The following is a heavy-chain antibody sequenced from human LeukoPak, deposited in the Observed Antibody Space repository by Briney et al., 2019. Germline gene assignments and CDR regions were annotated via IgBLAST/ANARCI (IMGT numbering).Heavy chain of an antibody. D-gene: IGHD1-14*01. V-gene: IGHV3-23*01. J-gene: IGHJ6*02. CDR1: GFTFSSYA. Sequence: GGSLRLSCAASGFTFSSYAMCWVRQAPGKGLEWVSAISGSGGSTYYADSVKGRLTISRDNSKNTLYLQMNSLRAEDTAVYYCAKGTGWYYYYGMDVWGQGTTVTVSS. CDR3: AKGTGWYYYYGMDV. CDR2: ISGSGGST.